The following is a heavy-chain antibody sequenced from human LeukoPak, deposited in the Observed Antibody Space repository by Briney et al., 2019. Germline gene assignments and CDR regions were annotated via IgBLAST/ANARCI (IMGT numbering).Heavy chain of an antibody. CDR3: ARYIVSYPHDAFDI. CDR2: MNPNSGNT. V-gene: IGHV1-8*01. J-gene: IGHJ3*02. CDR1: GYTFTSYD. D-gene: IGHD1-26*01. Sequence: GASVKVSCKASGYTFTSYDINWVRQATGQGLEWMGWMNPNSGNTGYAQKFQGRVTMTRNTSISTAYMELSSLRSEDTAFYYCARYIVSYPHDAFDIWGQGTMVTVSS.